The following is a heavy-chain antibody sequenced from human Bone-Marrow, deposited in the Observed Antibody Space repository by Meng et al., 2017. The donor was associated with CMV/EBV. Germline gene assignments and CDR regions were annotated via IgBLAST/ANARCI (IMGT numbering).Heavy chain of an antibody. CDR3: ARDRVIGYYDFWSGLDAFDI. CDR1: GYTFTSYY. D-gene: IGHD3-3*01. Sequence: ASMKVSCKASGYTFTSYYMHWVRQAPGQGLEWMGIINPSGGSTSYAQKFQGRVTMTRDTSTSTVYMELSSLRSEDTAVYYCARDRVIGYYDFWSGLDAFDIWGQGTMVTGSS. V-gene: IGHV1-46*01. J-gene: IGHJ3*02. CDR2: INPSGGST.